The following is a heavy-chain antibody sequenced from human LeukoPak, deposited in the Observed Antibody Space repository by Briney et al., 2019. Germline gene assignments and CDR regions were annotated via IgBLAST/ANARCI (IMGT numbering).Heavy chain of an antibody. CDR2: INTDTRGT. Sequence: GGSLRLSCAASGFTFSDYWMHWVRQAPGKGLVWVSIINTDTRGTYYADSVKGRFTISRDNAKNTLYLQMNSLRAEDSAVYYCAKAGAYHFDYWGQGTLVTVSS. D-gene: IGHD3-16*01. CDR3: AKAGAYHFDY. J-gene: IGHJ4*02. V-gene: IGHV3-74*01. CDR1: GFTFSDYW.